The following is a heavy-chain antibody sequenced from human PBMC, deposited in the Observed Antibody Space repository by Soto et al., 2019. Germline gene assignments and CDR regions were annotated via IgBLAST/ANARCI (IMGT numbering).Heavy chain of an antibody. CDR3: ARDGEQWLRAPGLDDY. D-gene: IGHD6-19*01. CDR1: GFTFSSYW. CDR2: IKQDGSEK. Sequence: GGSLRLSCAASGFTFSSYWMSWVRQAPGKGLEWVANIKQDGSEKYYVDSVKGRFTISRDNAKNSLYLQMNSLRAEDTAVYYCARDGEQWLRAPGLDDYWGQGTLVTVSS. J-gene: IGHJ4*02. V-gene: IGHV3-7*01.